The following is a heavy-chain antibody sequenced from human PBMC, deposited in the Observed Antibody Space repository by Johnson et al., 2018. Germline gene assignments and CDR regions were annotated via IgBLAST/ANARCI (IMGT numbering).Heavy chain of an antibody. CDR2: TYYSGST. CDR1: GGSISSSSYY. Sequence: QVQLQESGPGLVKPSETLSLTCTVSGGSISSSSYYWGWIRQPPGKGLEWIGSTYYSGSTYYNPSLKSRVTISVDTSKNHFSLELSSVTAADTAVYYCARQVFDWEQLAFDYWGQGTLVTVSS. D-gene: IGHD3-9*01. V-gene: IGHV4-39*01. CDR3: ARQVFDWEQLAFDY. J-gene: IGHJ4*02.